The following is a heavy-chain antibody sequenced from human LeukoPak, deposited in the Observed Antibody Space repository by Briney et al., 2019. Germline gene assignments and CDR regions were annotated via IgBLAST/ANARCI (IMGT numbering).Heavy chain of an antibody. CDR2: ISAEKGDT. V-gene: IGHV1-18*01. CDR1: GYTFTSSG. D-gene: IGHD2-15*01. J-gene: IGHJ6*02. Sequence: ASVKVSCKASGYTFTSSGISWVRQAHGQGLEWMGWISAEKGDTNYAQKLQGRVTMTTDTSTSTAYMELRSLRSDDTAVYYCARPSNEYCSGGSCYYYGMDVWGQGTTVTVSS. CDR3: ARPSNEYCSGGSCYYYGMDV.